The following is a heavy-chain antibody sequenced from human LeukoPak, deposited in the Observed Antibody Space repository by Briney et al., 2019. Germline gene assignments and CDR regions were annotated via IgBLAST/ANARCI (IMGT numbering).Heavy chain of an antibody. CDR1: GFTFDDYA. Sequence: PGGSLRLSCAASGFTFDDYAMHWVRQAPGKGLEWVSGISWNSDNLGYVDSVKGRFTISRDNAQNSLYLQMNSLRPEDKALYYCAKALFGSGSLNAFDIWGQGTMVTVSS. J-gene: IGHJ3*02. CDR3: AKALFGSGSLNAFDI. CDR2: ISWNSDNL. V-gene: IGHV3-9*01. D-gene: IGHD3-10*01.